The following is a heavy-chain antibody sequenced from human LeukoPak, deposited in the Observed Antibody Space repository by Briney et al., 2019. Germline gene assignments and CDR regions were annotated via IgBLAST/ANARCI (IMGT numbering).Heavy chain of an antibody. V-gene: IGHV1-46*03. J-gene: IGHJ6*03. CDR1: GYTFTSYY. Sequence: ASVKASCKASGYTFTSYYTHWVRQAPGQGLEWMGIINPSGGSTSYAQKFQGRVTMTRDTSTSTVYMELSSLRSEDTAVYYCARAGYDFWSGYSVLDYYYMDVWGKGTTVTVSS. CDR3: ARAGYDFWSGYSVLDYYYMDV. CDR2: INPSGGST. D-gene: IGHD3-3*01.